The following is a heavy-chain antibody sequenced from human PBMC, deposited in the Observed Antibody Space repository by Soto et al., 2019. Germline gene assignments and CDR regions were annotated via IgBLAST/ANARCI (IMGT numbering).Heavy chain of an antibody. CDR3: ARDRGIVIVGGTIPDY. V-gene: IGHV1-18*01. CDR2: ISAYNGNT. CDR1: GYTFTSYG. D-gene: IGHD1-26*01. Sequence: QVQLVQSGAEVKKPGASVKVSCKASGYTFTSYGISWVRQAPGQGLERLGWISAYNGNTNYARNLQGRVTVTADTSTTTAYMELRSLRSDDTAVYYCARDRGIVIVGGTIPDYWGQGTLVTVSS. J-gene: IGHJ4*02.